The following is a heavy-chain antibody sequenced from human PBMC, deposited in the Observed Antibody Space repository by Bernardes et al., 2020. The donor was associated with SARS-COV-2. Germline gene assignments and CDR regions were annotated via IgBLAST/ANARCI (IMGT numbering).Heavy chain of an antibody. Sequence: ASVKVSCKASGYTFTNYYLHWVRQAPGQGLEGMGGSNPNRGGTNYAQKGQGRVTMTRDTAMSSADMELSRLRSDDTAVYYCALPPTNYDRYGMDVWGPGTTVIVSS. J-gene: IGHJ6*02. V-gene: IGHV1-2*02. CDR2: SNPNRGGT. CDR1: GYTFTNYY. D-gene: IGHD3-22*01. CDR3: ALPPTNYDRYGMDV.